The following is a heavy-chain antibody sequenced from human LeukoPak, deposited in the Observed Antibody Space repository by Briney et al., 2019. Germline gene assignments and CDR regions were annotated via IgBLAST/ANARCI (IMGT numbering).Heavy chain of an antibody. D-gene: IGHD2-2*02. CDR1: GGSISSSSYY. CDR2: INHSGST. CDR3: ARAGAYCSSTSCYIPYRWLQPYGMDV. J-gene: IGHJ6*02. Sequence: PSETLSLPCTVSGGSISSSSYYWGWIRQPPGKGLEWIGEINHSGSTNYNPSLKSRVTISVDTSKNQFSLKLSSVTAADTAVYYCARAGAYCSSTSCYIPYRWLQPYGMDVWGQGTTVTVSS. V-gene: IGHV4-39*07.